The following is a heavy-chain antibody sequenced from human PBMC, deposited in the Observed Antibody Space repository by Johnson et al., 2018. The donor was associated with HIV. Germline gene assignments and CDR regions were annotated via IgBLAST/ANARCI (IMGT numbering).Heavy chain of an antibody. D-gene: IGHD2-15*01. V-gene: IGHV3-20*04. CDR3: ARAVGISWVVNDAFDI. J-gene: IGHJ3*02. Sequence: VQLVESGGGVVRPGGSLRLSCAASGFTFDDHGMSWVRQAPGKGLEWVSGINWNGDNTGYGDSVKGRFPIFRDNAKNSLYLQMNRLRAEDTALYYGARAVGISWVVNDAFDIWGQGTMVTVSS. CDR2: INWNGDNT. CDR1: GFTFDDHG.